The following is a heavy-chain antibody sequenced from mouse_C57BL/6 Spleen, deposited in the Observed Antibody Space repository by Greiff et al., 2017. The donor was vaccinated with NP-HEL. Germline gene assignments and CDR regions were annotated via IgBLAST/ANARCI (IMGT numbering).Heavy chain of an antibody. V-gene: IGHV5-9-1*02. CDR3: TRESSYYYGSSPLLAMDC. D-gene: IGHD1-1*01. J-gene: IGHJ4*01. CDR1: GFTFSSYA. Sequence: EVQRVESGEGLVKPGGSLKLSCAASGFTFSSYAMSWVRQTPEKRLEWVAYISSGGDYIYYADTVKGRFTISRDNARNTLYLQMSSLKSEDTAMYYCTRESSYYYGSSPLLAMDCWGQGTSVTVSS. CDR2: ISSGGDYI.